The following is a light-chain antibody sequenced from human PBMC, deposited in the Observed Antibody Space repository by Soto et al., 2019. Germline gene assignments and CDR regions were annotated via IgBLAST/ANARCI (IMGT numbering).Light chain of an antibody. V-gene: IGKV3-15*01. Sequence: EIVMTQSPATLSVSQGERAALSCRASQSVSSNFAWYQQKPGQAPRLLMYGASTRATGIPARFSGSGSGTEFTLTISSLQSEDFAVYYCQQYNNWPYTFGQGTKLEIK. J-gene: IGKJ2*01. CDR1: QSVSSN. CDR3: QQYNNWPYT. CDR2: GAS.